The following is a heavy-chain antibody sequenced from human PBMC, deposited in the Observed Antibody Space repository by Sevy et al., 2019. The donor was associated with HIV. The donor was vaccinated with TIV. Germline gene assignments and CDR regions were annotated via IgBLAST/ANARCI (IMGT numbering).Heavy chain of an antibody. CDR3: ARGRSGGTYYVDFFDY. Sequence: GESLKISCKGSGYIFTSYWIAWVRQMPGRGLEWMGSIYPDDSDIRYSPSFQGQVSISADKSITTAYLQRSSPKASDTAMYFCARGRSGGTYYVDFFDYWGQGTLVTVSS. D-gene: IGHD2-15*01. CDR2: IYPDDSDI. CDR1: GYIFTSYW. V-gene: IGHV5-51*01. J-gene: IGHJ4*02.